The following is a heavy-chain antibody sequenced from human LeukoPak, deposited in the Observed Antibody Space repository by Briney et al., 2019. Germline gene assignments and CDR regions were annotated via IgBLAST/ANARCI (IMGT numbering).Heavy chain of an antibody. Sequence: GGSLRLSCAASGFTFSSYAMSWVRQAPGKGLEWVSAISGSGGSTYYADSVKGRFTISRDNSKNTLYLQMNSLRAEDTAVYYCAKAGYCSGGSCYSVDYWGQGTLVTVSS. CDR3: AKAGYCSGGSCYSVDY. D-gene: IGHD2-15*01. CDR1: GFTFSSYA. J-gene: IGHJ4*02. V-gene: IGHV3-23*01. CDR2: ISGSGGST.